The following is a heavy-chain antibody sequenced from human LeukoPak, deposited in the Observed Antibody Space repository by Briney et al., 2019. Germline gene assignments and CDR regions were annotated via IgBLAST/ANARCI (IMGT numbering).Heavy chain of an antibody. V-gene: IGHV3-23*01. CDR2: ISGSGGST. Sequence: GGSLRLSCAASGFTFSSYAMSWVRQAPGKGLEWVSAISGSGGSTYYADSVKGRFTISRDNSKNTLYPQMNSLRAEDTAVYYCAKDGIPRYRYSGSYYFDYWGQGTLVTVSS. D-gene: IGHD1-26*01. CDR3: AKDGIPRYRYSGSYYFDY. CDR1: GFTFSSYA. J-gene: IGHJ4*02.